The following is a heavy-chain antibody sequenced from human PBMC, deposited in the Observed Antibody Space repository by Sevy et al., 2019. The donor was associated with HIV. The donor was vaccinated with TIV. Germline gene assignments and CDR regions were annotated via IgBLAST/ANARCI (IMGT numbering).Heavy chain of an antibody. CDR1: GYSFTTYW. Sequence: GESLKISCKGSGYSFTTYWIGWVRQMPGKGLEWVGIIFPGDSDTRYSPSCQGQVTISADNSISTAYLQWSSLKASDTAIYYCARARGIPHYYYGMDVWGQGTTVTVSS. V-gene: IGHV5-51*01. J-gene: IGHJ6*02. CDR3: ARARGIPHYYYGMDV. CDR2: IFPGDSDT. D-gene: IGHD1-26*01.